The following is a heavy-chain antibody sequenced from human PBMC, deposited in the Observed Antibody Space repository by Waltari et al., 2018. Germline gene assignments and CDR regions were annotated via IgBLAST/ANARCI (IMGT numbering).Heavy chain of an antibody. CDR3: ARGVGALRFLEWLSAYYFDY. Sequence: QLQLQESGPGLVKPSETLSLTCTVSGGSISSSSYYWGWIRQPPGKGLEWIGSIYYSGRPNYTPSLKSRVTISVDTSKNRFSLKLSSVTAADTAVYYWARGVGALRFLEWLSAYYFDYWGQGTLVTVSS. V-gene: IGHV4-39*07. J-gene: IGHJ4*02. D-gene: IGHD3-3*01. CDR2: IYYSGRP. CDR1: GGSISSSSYY.